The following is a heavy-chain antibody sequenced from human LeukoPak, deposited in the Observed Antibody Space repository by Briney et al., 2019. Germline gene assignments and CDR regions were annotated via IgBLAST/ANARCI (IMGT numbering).Heavy chain of an antibody. Sequence: GGSLRLSCAASGFTFDDYGMSWVRQAPGKGLEWVSSISSSSSYIYYADSVKGRFTISRDNAKNSLYLQMNSLRAEDTAVYYCARDSVGYCSSTSCPTDYWGQGTLVTVSS. CDR1: GFTFDDYG. V-gene: IGHV3-21*01. D-gene: IGHD2-2*01. J-gene: IGHJ4*02. CDR3: ARDSVGYCSSTSCPTDY. CDR2: ISSSSSYI.